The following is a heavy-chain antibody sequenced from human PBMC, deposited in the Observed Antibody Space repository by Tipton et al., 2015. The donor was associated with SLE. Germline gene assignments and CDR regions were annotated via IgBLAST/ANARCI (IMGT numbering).Heavy chain of an antibody. V-gene: IGHV4-59*01. Sequence: TLSLTCTVSGGSISSNYWSWIRQPPGRGLEWIGYIYYSGGTNYNPSLQSRVTISLDTSKNQFSLKLSSVTAADTAVYYCAREGLRSYEIWGQGTMVTVSS. D-gene: IGHD5-24*01. CDR3: AREGLRSYEI. CDR2: IYYSGGT. CDR1: GGSISSNY. J-gene: IGHJ3*02.